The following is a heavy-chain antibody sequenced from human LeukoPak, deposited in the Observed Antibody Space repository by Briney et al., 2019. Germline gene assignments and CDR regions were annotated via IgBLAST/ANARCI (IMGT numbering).Heavy chain of an antibody. D-gene: IGHD1-7*01. Sequence: PGGSLRLSCAASGFTFSSYEMNWVRQAPGKGLEWVSYISSSGSTIYYADSVKGRFTISRDNAKNSLYLQMNSLRAEDTALYYCARGLGLPYLFDSWGQGTLVTVSS. CDR3: ARGLGLPYLFDS. CDR2: ISSSGSTI. J-gene: IGHJ4*02. CDR1: GFTFSSYE. V-gene: IGHV3-48*03.